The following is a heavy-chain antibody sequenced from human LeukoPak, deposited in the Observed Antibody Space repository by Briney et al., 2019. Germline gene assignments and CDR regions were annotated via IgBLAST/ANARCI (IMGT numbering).Heavy chain of an antibody. J-gene: IGHJ4*02. Sequence: TGGSLRLSCAASGFTFSSYAMSWVRQAPGKGLEWVSGISGSGTSTYYADSVKGRFTISRDNSKNTLYLQMNSLRADDTAVYYCANRLPVAAMALHYWGQGTLVTVSS. CDR3: ANRLPVAAMALHY. V-gene: IGHV3-23*01. D-gene: IGHD2-2*01. CDR1: GFTFSSYA. CDR2: ISGSGTST.